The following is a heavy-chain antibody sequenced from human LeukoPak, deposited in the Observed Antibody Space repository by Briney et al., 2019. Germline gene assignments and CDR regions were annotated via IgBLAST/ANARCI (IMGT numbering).Heavy chain of an antibody. CDR2: ISVSGNT. D-gene: IGHD2-2*02. CDR1: GFTFSSYA. CDR3: ARSYTPRPFDY. V-gene: IGHV3-23*01. Sequence: GGSLRLSCAASGFTFSSYAMRWVRQAPGKGLEWVSAISVSGNTYYADSVKGRFTISRDNPKNTLYLQMKSLRGEDTAVYYCARSYTPRPFDYWGQGTLVTVSS. J-gene: IGHJ4*02.